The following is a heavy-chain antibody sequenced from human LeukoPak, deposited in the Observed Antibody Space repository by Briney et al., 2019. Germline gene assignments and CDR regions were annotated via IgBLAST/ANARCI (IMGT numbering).Heavy chain of an antibody. CDR1: GFTFSSYS. CDR3: ARDFHDSNALRDNWLDP. CDR2: ISSSSSYI. J-gene: IGHJ5*02. V-gene: IGHV3-21*01. Sequence: GGSLRLSCAASGFTFSSYSMNWVRQAPGKGLEWVSSISSSSSYIYYADSVKGRFTISRDNAKNSLYLQMNSLRAEDTAVYYCARDFHDSNALRDNWLDPWGKGTLVTVSS. D-gene: IGHD4-11*01.